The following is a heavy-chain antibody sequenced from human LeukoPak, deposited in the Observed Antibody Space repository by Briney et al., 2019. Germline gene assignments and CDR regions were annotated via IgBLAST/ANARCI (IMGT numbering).Heavy chain of an antibody. J-gene: IGHJ6*03. Sequence: PSETLSLTCTVSGGSISSYYWSWIRQPPGKGLEWIGYIYYSGSTNYNPSLKSRVTISVDTSKNQFSLKLSSVTAADTAVYYCAGDYESDRLHYYMDVWGKGTTVTISS. CDR2: IYYSGST. V-gene: IGHV4-59*08. D-gene: IGHD4-17*01. CDR1: GGSISSYY. CDR3: AGDYESDRLHYYMDV.